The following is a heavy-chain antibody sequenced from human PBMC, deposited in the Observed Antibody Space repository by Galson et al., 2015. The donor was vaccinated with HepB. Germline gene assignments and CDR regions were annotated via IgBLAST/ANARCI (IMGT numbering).Heavy chain of an antibody. CDR2: IIPICGTA. D-gene: IGHD1-26*01. J-gene: IGHJ6*02. CDR1: GGTFSRYS. Sequence: SVKVSCKASGGTFSRYSISWVRQAPGQGLEWMGGIIPICGTANYAQKFQGRVTITADESTSTAYMELSSLRSEDTAVYYCAREVGATTSEGSYYYGMDVWGQGTPVTVSS. V-gene: IGHV1-69*13. CDR3: AREVGATTSEGSYYYGMDV.